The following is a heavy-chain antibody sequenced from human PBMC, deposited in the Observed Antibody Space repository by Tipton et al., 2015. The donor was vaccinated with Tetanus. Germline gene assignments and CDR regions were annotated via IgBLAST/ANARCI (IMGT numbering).Heavy chain of an antibody. V-gene: IGHV4-4*07. D-gene: IGHD2-2*02. CDR1: GGSISSYY. CDR3: ARYQLLYSNYFYGMDV. Sequence: TLSLTCTVSGGSISSYYWSWIRQPAGKGLEWIGRIYTSGNTNYNPSLKGRVTMSVDTSKNRFSLKLSPVTAADTAVYYCARYQLLYSNYFYGMDVWGQGTTVTVS. J-gene: IGHJ6*02. CDR2: IYTSGNT.